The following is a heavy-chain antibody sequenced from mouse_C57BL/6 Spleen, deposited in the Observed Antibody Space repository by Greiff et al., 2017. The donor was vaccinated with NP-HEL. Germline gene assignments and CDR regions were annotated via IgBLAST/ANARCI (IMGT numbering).Heavy chain of an antibody. D-gene: IGHD4-1*01. CDR3: ARGGTGTFDY. V-gene: IGHV5-4*03. CDR2: ISDGGSYT. CDR1: GFTFSSYA. Sequence: EVKLMESGGGLVKPGGSLKLSCAASGFTFSSYAMSWVRQTPEKRLEWVATISDGGSYTYYPDNVKGRFTISRDNAKNNLYLQMSHLKSEDTAMYYCARGGTGTFDYWGQSTTLTVSS. J-gene: IGHJ2*01.